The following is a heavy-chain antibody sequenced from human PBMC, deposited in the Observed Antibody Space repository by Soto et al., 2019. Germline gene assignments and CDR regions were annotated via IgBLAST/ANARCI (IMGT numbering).Heavy chain of an antibody. CDR2: ISKSDYT. J-gene: IGHJ4*02. D-gene: IGHD2-2*01. CDR3: AREDSIIIPAVSDF. Sequence: GGSLRLSCTVSGFAFNNYGINWVRQAPGKGLEWVSSISKSDYTYYSDSVKGRFTISRDNAKNSVSLRMNTLRVEDTAVYYCAREDSIIIPAVSDFWGQGTLVTVSS. V-gene: IGHV3-21*06. CDR1: GFAFNNYG.